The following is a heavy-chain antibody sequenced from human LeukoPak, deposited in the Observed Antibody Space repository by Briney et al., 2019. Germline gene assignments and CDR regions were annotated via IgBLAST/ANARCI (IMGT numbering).Heavy chain of an antibody. J-gene: IGHJ4*02. Sequence: ASVKVSCKASGGTFSSYAISWVRQAPGQGLEWMGGIIPIFGTANYAQKFQGRVTITADKSTSTAYMELSSLRSEDTAVYYCARSGRGGFGELLVSYWGQGTLVTVSS. CDR2: IIPIFGTA. V-gene: IGHV1-69*06. CDR1: GGTFSSYA. CDR3: ARSGRGGFGELLVSY. D-gene: IGHD3-10*01.